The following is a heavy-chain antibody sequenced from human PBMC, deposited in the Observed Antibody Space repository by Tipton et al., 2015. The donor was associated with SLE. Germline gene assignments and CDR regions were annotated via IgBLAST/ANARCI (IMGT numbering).Heavy chain of an antibody. V-gene: IGHV3-72*01. CDR1: GFTFSDHY. CDR3: ARGPWYCSNGVCDAVDY. J-gene: IGHJ4*02. Sequence: SLRLSCAASGFTFSDHYMDWVRQAPGKGLEWVGRTRNKANSYTTEYAASVKGRFTISRDNSKNTLYLQMNSLRAEDTAVYYCARGPWYCSNGVCDAVDYWGQGTLVTVSS. CDR2: TRNKANSYTT. D-gene: IGHD2-8*01.